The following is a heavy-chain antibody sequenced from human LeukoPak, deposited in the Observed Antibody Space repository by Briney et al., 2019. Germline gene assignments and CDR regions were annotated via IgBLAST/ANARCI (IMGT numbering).Heavy chain of an antibody. CDR1: GGSISSYY. Sequence: SETLSLTCTVSGGSISSYYWSWIRQPPGKGLEWIGYIYYSGSTNYNPSLKSRVTISVDTSKNQFSLKLSSVTAADTAVYYCARHLYSSGWTLATWGQGTLVTVSS. CDR2: IYYSGST. CDR3: ARHLYSSGWTLAT. D-gene: IGHD6-19*01. J-gene: IGHJ5*02. V-gene: IGHV4-59*08.